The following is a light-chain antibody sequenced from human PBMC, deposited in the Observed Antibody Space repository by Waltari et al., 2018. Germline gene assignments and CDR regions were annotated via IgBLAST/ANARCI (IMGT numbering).Light chain of an antibody. J-gene: IGKJ4*01. CDR1: QSILYRSSNRNA. CDR2: WAA. CDR3: QQYYNAPLT. Sequence: DIVMTQSPDSLAVSLGERATINCKSSQSILYRSSNRNALAWYQQKPGQPPKLLFFWAATRGSGAPDRFGVSGSGTDFTLTISSLQAEDVAVYYCQQYYNAPLTFGGGTKVEIK. V-gene: IGKV4-1*01.